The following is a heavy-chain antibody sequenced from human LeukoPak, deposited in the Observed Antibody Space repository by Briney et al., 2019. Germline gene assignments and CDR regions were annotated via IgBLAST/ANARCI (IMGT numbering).Heavy chain of an antibody. CDR2: INPSGGST. Sequence: ASLKVSCKASGYTFTNYYMHSVRQAPGQGLEWMGIINPSGGSTNYAQKFQGRVTMTRDTSTSTVYMELSSLRSEDTAVYYCAREHSGYDSWGQGTLLTVSS. D-gene: IGHD5-12*01. V-gene: IGHV1-46*01. J-gene: IGHJ5*02. CDR1: GYTFTNYY. CDR3: AREHSGYDS.